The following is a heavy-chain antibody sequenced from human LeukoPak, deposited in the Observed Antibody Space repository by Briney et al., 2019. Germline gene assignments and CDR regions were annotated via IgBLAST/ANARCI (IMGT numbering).Heavy chain of an antibody. CDR3: ARAIRITGTTDRFDP. J-gene: IGHJ5*02. Sequence: ESGPTLVNPTQTLTLTCTFSGFSLTTSGMCVSWIRQPPEKALEWLALIDWHDDKYYSTSLKTRLTISKDTSKNQVVLTMTNMDPVDTATYHCARAIRITGTTDRFDPWGQGTLVTVSS. V-gene: IGHV2-70*01. CDR1: GFSLTTSGMC. D-gene: IGHD1-7*01. CDR2: IDWHDDK.